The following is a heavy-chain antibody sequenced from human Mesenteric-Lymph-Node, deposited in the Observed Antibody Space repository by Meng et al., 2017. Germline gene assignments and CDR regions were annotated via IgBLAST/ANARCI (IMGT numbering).Heavy chain of an antibody. CDR2: IGSSSIYI. V-gene: IGHV3-21*06. CDR3: ARGTDWYDY. CDR1: GFTFSSYI. Sequence: GESLKISCAASGFTFSSYIMNWVRQAPGRGLERISSIGSSSIYIYYADSVKGRFTIPRDNAKSSLYLEMNSLSDEDTAVYYCARGTDWYDYWGQGTLVTVSS. D-gene: IGHD3-9*01. J-gene: IGHJ4*02.